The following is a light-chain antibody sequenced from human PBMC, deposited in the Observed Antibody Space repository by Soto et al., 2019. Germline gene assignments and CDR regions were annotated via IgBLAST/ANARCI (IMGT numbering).Light chain of an antibody. J-gene: IGLJ2*01. CDR2: EVS. Sequence: QSALTQPPSASGSPGQSVTISCTGTSSDVGGYNYVSWYQQHPGKAPKLMIDEVSKRPSGVPDRFSGSKSGNTASLTVSGLQAEDEADYYCSSQAGSNNLGVFGGGTKLTVL. V-gene: IGLV2-8*01. CDR1: SSDVGGYNY. CDR3: SSQAGSNNLGV.